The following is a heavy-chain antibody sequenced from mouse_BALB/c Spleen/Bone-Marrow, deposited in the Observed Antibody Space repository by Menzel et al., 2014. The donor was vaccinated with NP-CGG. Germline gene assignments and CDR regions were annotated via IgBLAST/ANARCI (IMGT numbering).Heavy chain of an antibody. Sequence: VQLQQSGAELVRPGASVKLSCKTSGYIFTSYWIHWVKQRSGQALEWIARIYPGSGSTYYNEKFEGKATLTADKSSSTAYMQLSSLKSEDSAVYFCASGVTTGWFVYWGQGTLVTVSA. CDR3: ASGVTTGWFVY. J-gene: IGHJ3*01. D-gene: IGHD2-2*01. CDR2: IYPGSGST. CDR1: GYIFTSYW. V-gene: IGHV1-76*01.